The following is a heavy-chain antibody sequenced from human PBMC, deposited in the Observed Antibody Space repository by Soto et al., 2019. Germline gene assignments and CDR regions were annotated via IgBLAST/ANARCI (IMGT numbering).Heavy chain of an antibody. Sequence: EVQLLESGGGLVQPGGSLRLSCAASGFIFSNYAMSWVRQGPGKGLEWVSVIGGEAVSTNCADSVKGRCTVSRDNSKNTVYLQLESLRDDDTAVYYCAKDSFSHNGIYDPFDIWGQGTMVTVSS. J-gene: IGHJ3*02. D-gene: IGHD3-3*02. CDR2: IGGEAVST. CDR1: GFIFSNYA. CDR3: AKDSFSHNGIYDPFDI. V-gene: IGHV3-23*01.